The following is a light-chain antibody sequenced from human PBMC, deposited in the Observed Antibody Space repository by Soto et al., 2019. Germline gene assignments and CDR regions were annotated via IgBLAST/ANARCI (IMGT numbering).Light chain of an antibody. CDR2: DAS. V-gene: IGKV1-5*01. CDR3: QHYNSYSEA. CDR1: QSISSW. Sequence: DIQMTQSPSTLSASVGDRVTITCRASQSISSWLAWYLQKPGKAPKLLIYDASTLESGVPSRFSGSGSGTEFTLTINSLQPDDFATYYCQHYNSYSEALGQGTKVDIK. J-gene: IGKJ1*01.